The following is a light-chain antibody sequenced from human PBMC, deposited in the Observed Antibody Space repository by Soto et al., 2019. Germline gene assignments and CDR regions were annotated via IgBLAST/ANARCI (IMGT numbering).Light chain of an antibody. V-gene: IGLV2-14*01. CDR3: SSYTSASTLLYL. Sequence: QSPLTQPASVSGSPGQSITISCTGTRSDVGGYNYVSWYQQHPGIAPKLLIYGVTNRPSGVSTRFSGSKSGNTASLTISGLQAEDEADYHCSSYTSASTLLYLFGTGTKLTVL. J-gene: IGLJ1*01. CDR2: GVT. CDR1: RSDVGGYNY.